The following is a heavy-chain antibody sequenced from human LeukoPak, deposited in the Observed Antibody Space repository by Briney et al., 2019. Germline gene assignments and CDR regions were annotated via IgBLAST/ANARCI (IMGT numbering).Heavy chain of an antibody. V-gene: IGHV4-39*02. CDR2: IYYSGST. CDR3: ARDIVVVVAATPGYNWFDP. Sequence: SETLSLTCTVSGGSISSSSYSWGWIRQPPGKGLEWIGSIYYSGSTYYNPSLKSRVTISVDTSKNQFSLKLSSVTAADTAVYYCARDIVVVVAATPGYNWFDPWGQGTLVTVSS. J-gene: IGHJ5*02. CDR1: GGSISSSSYS. D-gene: IGHD2-15*01.